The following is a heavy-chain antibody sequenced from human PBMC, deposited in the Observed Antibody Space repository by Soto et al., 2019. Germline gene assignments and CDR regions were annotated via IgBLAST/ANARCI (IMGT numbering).Heavy chain of an antibody. D-gene: IGHD6-19*01. CDR3: ARESNGWYESGRTKHFDY. J-gene: IGHJ4*02. Sequence: GGSLRLSCAASGFTFSSYSMNWVRQAPGKGLEWVSSISSSSSYIYYADSVKGRFTISRDNAKNSLYLQMNSLRAEDTAVYYCARESNGWYESGRTKHFDYWGQGTLVTVSS. CDR2: ISSSSSYI. CDR1: GFTFSSYS. V-gene: IGHV3-21*01.